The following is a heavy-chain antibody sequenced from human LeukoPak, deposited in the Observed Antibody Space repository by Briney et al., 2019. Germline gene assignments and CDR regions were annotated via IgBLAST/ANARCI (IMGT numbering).Heavy chain of an antibody. CDR3: TGRNTDSSGWPFDY. J-gene: IGHJ4*02. D-gene: IGHD6-19*01. Sequence: GSLRLSCAASGFTFSSYWMSWVRQPPGKGLEWIGEIYHSGSTNYNPSLKSRVTISVDKSKNQFSLKLSSVTAADTAVYYCTGRNTDSSGWPFDYWGQGTLVTVSS. V-gene: IGHV4-4*02. CDR1: GFTFSSYW. CDR2: IYHSGST.